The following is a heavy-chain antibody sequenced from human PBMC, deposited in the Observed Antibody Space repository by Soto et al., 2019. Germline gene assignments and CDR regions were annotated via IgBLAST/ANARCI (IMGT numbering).Heavy chain of an antibody. CDR1: GFTFSSYA. CDR3: AKADLMVRGPNGFDY. J-gene: IGHJ4*02. V-gene: IGHV3-23*01. CDR2: ISGSGGST. Sequence: GGSLRLSCAASGFTFSSYAMSWVRQAPGKGLEWVSAISGSGGSTYYADSVKGRFTISRDNSKNTLYLQMNSLRAEDTAVYYCAKADLMVRGPNGFDYWGQGTLVTVSS. D-gene: IGHD3-10*01.